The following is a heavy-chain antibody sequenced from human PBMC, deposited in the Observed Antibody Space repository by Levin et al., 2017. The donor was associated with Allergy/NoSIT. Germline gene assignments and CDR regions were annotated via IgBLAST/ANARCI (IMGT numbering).Heavy chain of an antibody. V-gene: IGHV4-34*01. CDR3: ARGAYYFDDSGHHY. CDR2: INHSGST. J-gene: IGHJ4*02. D-gene: IGHD3-22*01. Sequence: SQTLSLTCAVYGGSFSGYYWSWIRQPPGKGLEWIGQINHSGSTSYNPSLKSRVTISVDTSKNQFSLKLTSVTAADTAVYYCARGAYYFDDSGHHYWGQGTLVTVSS. CDR1: GGSFSGYY.